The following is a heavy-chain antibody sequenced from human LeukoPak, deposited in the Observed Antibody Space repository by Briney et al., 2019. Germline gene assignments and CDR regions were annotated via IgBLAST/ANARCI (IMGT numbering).Heavy chain of an antibody. J-gene: IGHJ4*02. V-gene: IGHV4-39*07. CDR2: IFYTGST. Sequence: SETLSLTCTVSDGSISSSTYYWGWIRQPPGKGLEWIGSIFYTGSTYYNPSLKSRVTISVDTSKNQFSLKLSSVTAADTAVYYCSSTMVRGVINPLGYFDYWGQGTLVTVSS. D-gene: IGHD3-10*01. CDR3: SSTMVRGVINPLGYFDY. CDR1: DGSISSSTYY.